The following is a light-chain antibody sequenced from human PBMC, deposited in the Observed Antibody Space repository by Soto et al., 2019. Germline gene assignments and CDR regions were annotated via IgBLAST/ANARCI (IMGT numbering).Light chain of an antibody. CDR2: DVS. CDR3: SSFTDINTDV. J-gene: IGLJ1*01. CDR1: SSDIGFSNY. V-gene: IGLV2-14*01. Sequence: LTQPASVSGSPGQSITISCAGTSSDIGFSNYVSWYQQHPGKAPKLIISDVSNRPSGVSSRFSGSKSGNTASLTISGLQAEDEADYYCSSFTDINTDVFGTGTKVTVL.